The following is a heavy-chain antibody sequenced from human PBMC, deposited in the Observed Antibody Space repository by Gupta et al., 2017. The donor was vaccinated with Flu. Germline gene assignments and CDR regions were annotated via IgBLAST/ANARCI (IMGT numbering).Heavy chain of an antibody. Sequence: QVQLVQSGAEVKKPGSLVKVSCKASGVTFSTYAINWVRQAPGQGLEWMGGLIPVFGPTNYAQKFQGRVTITADESTSKAYMEISSLRSEETAVYYCARKGGGHCSGGSCYSFDFWGQGTLVTVSS. CDR3: ARKGGGHCSGGSCYSFDF. V-gene: IGHV1-69*01. D-gene: IGHD2-15*01. CDR1: GVTFSTYA. J-gene: IGHJ4*02. CDR2: LIPVFGPT.